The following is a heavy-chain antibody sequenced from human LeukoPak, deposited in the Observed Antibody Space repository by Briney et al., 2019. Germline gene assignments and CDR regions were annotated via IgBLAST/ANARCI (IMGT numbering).Heavy chain of an antibody. D-gene: IGHD3-10*01. Sequence: SETLSLTCAVYGGSFSGYYWSWIRQPPGKGLEWIGEINHSGSTNYNPSLKSRVIISVDTSKNQFSLKLSSVTAADTAVYYCARGNYYGSGPRYDMDVWGKGTTVTVSS. CDR1: GGSFSGYY. CDR2: INHSGST. V-gene: IGHV4-34*01. J-gene: IGHJ6*04. CDR3: ARGNYYGSGPRYDMDV.